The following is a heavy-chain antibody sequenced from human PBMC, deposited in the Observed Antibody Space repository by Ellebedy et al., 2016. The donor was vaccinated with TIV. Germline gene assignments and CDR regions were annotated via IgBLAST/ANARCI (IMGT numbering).Heavy chain of an antibody. D-gene: IGHD3-10*01. J-gene: IGHJ5*02. CDR3: ATSRVEDYGSVGWFDP. CDR1: GYTFTSYD. V-gene: IGHV1-8*01. CDR2: MNPNSGNT. Sequence: ASVKVSXXASGYTFTSYDINWVRQATGQGLEWMGWMNPNSGNTGYAQKFQGRVTMTRNTSISTAYMELSSLRSEDTAVYYCATSRVEDYGSVGWFDPWGQGTLVTVSS.